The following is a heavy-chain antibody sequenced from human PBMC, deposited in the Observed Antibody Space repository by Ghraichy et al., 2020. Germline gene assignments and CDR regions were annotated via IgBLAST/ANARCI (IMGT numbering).Heavy chain of an antibody. CDR1: GFTFSDYY. CDR2: ISSSGSTI. V-gene: IGHV3-11*01. CDR3: ARETDYDSSGYADAFDI. Sequence: GGSLRLSCAASGFTFSDYYMSWIRQAPGKGLEWVSYISSSGSTIYYADSVKGRFTISRDNAKNSLYLQMNSLRAEDTAVYYCARETDYDSSGYADAFDIWGQGTMVTVSS. D-gene: IGHD3-22*01. J-gene: IGHJ3*02.